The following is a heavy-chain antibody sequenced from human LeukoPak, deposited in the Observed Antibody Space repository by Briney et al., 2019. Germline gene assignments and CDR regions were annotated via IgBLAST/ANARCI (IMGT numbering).Heavy chain of an antibody. V-gene: IGHV3-7*01. D-gene: IGHD4-23*01. CDR3: ARAGVRWPDAFDI. Sequence: GGSLRLSCAASGFTFSSYWMSWVRQAPGKGLEWVANIKQDGSEKYYVDSVKGRFTISRDNAKNSLYLQMNSLRAEDTAVYHCARAGVRWPDAFDIWGQGTMVTVSS. J-gene: IGHJ3*02. CDR1: GFTFSSYW. CDR2: IKQDGSEK.